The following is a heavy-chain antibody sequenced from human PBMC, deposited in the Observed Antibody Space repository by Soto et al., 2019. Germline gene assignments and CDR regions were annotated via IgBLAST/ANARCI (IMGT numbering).Heavy chain of an antibody. CDR1: GYTFTSYD. CDR3: ARGRYYDFWSGYYTRGIGAHDAFDI. V-gene: IGHV1-8*01. CDR2: MNPNSGNT. J-gene: IGHJ3*02. Sequence: GASVKVSCKASGYTFTSYDINWVRQATGQGLEWMGWMNPNSGNTGYAQKFQGRVTMTRNTSISTAYMELSSLRSEETAVYYCARGRYYDFWSGYYTRGIGAHDAFDIWGQGTMVTVSS. D-gene: IGHD3-3*01.